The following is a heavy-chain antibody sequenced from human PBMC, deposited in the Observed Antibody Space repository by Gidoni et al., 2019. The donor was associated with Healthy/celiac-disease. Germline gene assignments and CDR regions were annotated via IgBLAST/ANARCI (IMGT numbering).Heavy chain of an antibody. CDR1: GGAISSYY. D-gene: IGHD5-18*01. Sequence: QVQLQESGPGLVKPSETLSLTCTVSGGAISSYYWSWNLQPPGKGLEWIGYIYYSGSTKHNPSLKSRVTISGDTSKNQFSLKLSSVTAADTAVYYCARVGRDTAMGIDYWGQGTLVTVSS. J-gene: IGHJ4*02. CDR2: IYYSGST. CDR3: ARVGRDTAMGIDY. V-gene: IGHV4-59*01.